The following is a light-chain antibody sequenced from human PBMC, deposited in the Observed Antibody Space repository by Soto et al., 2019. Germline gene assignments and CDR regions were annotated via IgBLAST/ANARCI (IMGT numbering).Light chain of an antibody. CDR1: QSISTW. Sequence: DIQMTQSPSSLSASVGDRVSITCRASQSISTWLAWYQQKPGKAPKVLIYAASTLQSGVPSRFSGSASGTDFTLTINSLQPEDFATYFCQQAYSFPLTFGGGTQVEIK. CDR3: QQAYSFPLT. CDR2: AAS. V-gene: IGKV1-12*01. J-gene: IGKJ4*01.